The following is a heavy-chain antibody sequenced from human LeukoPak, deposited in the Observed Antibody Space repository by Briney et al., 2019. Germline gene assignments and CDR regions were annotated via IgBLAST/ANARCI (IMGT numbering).Heavy chain of an antibody. J-gene: IGHJ4*02. CDR2: IYYSGST. Sequence: SETLSLTCTVSGGSISSSSYYWGWIRQPPGKGLEWIGSIYYSGSTYYNPSLKSRVTISVGTSKNQFSLKLSSVTAADTAVYYCARVDTAMVTFDYWGQGTLVTVSS. D-gene: IGHD5-18*01. V-gene: IGHV4-39*01. CDR1: GGSISSSSYY. CDR3: ARVDTAMVTFDY.